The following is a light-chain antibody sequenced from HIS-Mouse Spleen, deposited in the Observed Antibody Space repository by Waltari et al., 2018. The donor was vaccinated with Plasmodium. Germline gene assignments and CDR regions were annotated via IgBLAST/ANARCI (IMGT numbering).Light chain of an antibody. J-gene: IGLJ3*02. CDR1: SSDVGGYNY. V-gene: IGLV2-14*03. CDR3: SSYTSSSTRV. CDR2: DVR. Sequence: QSALTQPASVSGSPGQSITISCTGTSSDVGGYNYVSWYQQHPGQAPKLMIYDVRNRPSGVSNRFAGSKSGNTASLTISGLQAEDEADYYCSSYTSSSTRVFGGGTKLTVL.